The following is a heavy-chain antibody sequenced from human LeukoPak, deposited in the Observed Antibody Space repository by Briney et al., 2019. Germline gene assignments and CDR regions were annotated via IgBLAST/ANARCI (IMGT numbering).Heavy chain of an antibody. J-gene: IGHJ4*02. V-gene: IGHV3-11*04. CDR1: GFTFSDFY. CDR2: ISSSGSST. CDR3: ARDKRRFNN. Sequence: PGGSLRLSCTASGFTFSDFYMSWIRQAPGKGLEWVSYISSSGSSTYYAGSVKGWFTISRDNSNNSLFLQMNSLEVEDTAVYYCARDKRRFNNWGQGTLVTVSS. D-gene: IGHD1-1*01.